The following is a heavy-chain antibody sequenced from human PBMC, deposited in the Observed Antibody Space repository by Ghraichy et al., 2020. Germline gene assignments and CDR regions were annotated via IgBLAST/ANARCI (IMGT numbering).Heavy chain of an antibody. CDR1: GFTFSSYG. D-gene: IGHD5-18*01. CDR2: IRYDGSNK. CDR3: AKDGDTAMVTNYYYYYMDV. Sequence: GESLNISCAASGFTFSSYGMHWVRQAPGKGLEWVAFIRYDGSNKYYADSVKGRFTISRHNSKNTLYLQMNSLRAEDTAVYYCAKDGDTAMVTNYYYYYMDVWGKGTTVTVSS. J-gene: IGHJ6*03. V-gene: IGHV3-30*02.